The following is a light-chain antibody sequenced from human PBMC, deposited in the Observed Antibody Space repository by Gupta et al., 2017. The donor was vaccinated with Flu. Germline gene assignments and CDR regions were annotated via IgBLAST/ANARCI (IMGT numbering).Light chain of an antibody. V-gene: IGKV3-15*01. CDR3: QQDYDLWT. J-gene: IGKJ1*01. CDR2: GAS. Sequence: EPVMTQSPASLSVSPGESATLSCRASQGISTNLAWFQQRPGQPPRLLIFGASTRATAVPARFSDSGSGTEFTLTSSSLQSEDSAVYYWQQDYDLWTFGQGTKVEVK. CDR1: QGISTN.